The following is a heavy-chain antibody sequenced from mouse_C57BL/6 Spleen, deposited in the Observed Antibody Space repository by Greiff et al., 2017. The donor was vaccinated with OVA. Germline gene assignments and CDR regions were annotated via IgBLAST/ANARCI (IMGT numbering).Heavy chain of an antibody. D-gene: IGHD2-1*01. CDR3: AREDIYYGNYGAMDY. V-gene: IGHV1-82*01. Sequence: VQLQQSGPELVKPGASVKISCKASGYAFSSSWMNWVKQRPGKGLEWIGRIYPGDGDTNYNGKFKGKATLTADKSSSTAYMQLSSLTSEDSAVYFCAREDIYYGNYGAMDYWGQGTSVTVSS. CDR2: IYPGDGDT. CDR1: GYAFSSSW. J-gene: IGHJ4*01.